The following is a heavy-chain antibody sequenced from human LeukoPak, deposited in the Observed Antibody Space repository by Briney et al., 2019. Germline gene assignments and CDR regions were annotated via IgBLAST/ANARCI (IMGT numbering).Heavy chain of an antibody. CDR1: GFTFSRHG. J-gene: IGHJ6*02. V-gene: IGHV3-21*01. CDR3: ARGAYGSGNYYNAYGMDV. D-gene: IGHD3-10*01. CDR2: ISSSSSYI. Sequence: PGGSLRLSCAASGFTFSRHGMNWVRQAPGKGLEWVSTISSSSSYIYYADSVKGRFTISRDNAKNSLFLQMNSLRAEDTAVYYCARGAYGSGNYYNAYGMDVWGQGTTVTVSS.